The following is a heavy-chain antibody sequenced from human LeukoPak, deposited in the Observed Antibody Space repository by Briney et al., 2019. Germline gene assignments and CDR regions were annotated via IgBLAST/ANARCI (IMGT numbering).Heavy chain of an antibody. J-gene: IGHJ4*02. CDR3: ARGGVYSSSPFDY. D-gene: IGHD6-6*01. CDR2: IYYSGST. Sequence: SETLSLTCPVSGGSISSSSYYWGWIRQPPGKGLAWIGSIYYSGSTYYNPSLKSRVTISVDTSKNQFSLKLSSVTAADTAVYYCARGGVYSSSPFDYWGQGTLVTVSS. V-gene: IGHV4-39*07. CDR1: GGSISSSSYY.